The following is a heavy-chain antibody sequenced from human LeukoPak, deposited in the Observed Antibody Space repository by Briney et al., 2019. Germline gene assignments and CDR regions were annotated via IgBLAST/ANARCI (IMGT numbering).Heavy chain of an antibody. D-gene: IGHD1-26*01. CDR3: AREGGSYHAYYFDY. CDR1: GGTFSSYA. Sequence: SVKVSCKASGGTFSSYAISWVRQAPGQGLEWMGGIIPIFGTASYAQKFQGRVTITADESTSTTYMELSSLRSEDTAVYYCAREGGSYHAYYFDYWGEGTLVTV. V-gene: IGHV1-69*01. J-gene: IGHJ4*02. CDR2: IIPIFGTA.